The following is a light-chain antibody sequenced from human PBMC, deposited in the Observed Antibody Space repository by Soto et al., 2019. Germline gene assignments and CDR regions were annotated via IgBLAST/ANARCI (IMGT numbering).Light chain of an antibody. Sequence: EIGLTQSPGSLSLSPGERATLSCRASSSVPSIYLAWYQQKPGQAPRVLIYATSSRATGIPDRFSGSGSGTDFTLTISRLEPEDFALYFCQQSATSPWTFGQGTKVEIK. CDR1: SSVPSIY. CDR3: QQSATSPWT. J-gene: IGKJ1*01. V-gene: IGKV3-20*01. CDR2: ATS.